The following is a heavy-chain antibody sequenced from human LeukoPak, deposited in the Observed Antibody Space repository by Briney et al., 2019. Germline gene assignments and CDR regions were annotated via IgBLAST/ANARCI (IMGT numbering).Heavy chain of an antibody. CDR2: ISGDGGRA. CDR1: GFIFSDYN. J-gene: IGHJ4*02. V-gene: IGHV3-43*02. CDR3: AKDVSGSIDS. Sequence: GGSLRLSCAASGFIFSDYNLHWVRQVPGKGLEWVSIISGDGGRASYADSVKGRVTISRDNSKNSLYLQMNSLRTEDTAFYYCAKDVSGSIDSWGQGTLVTVSS. D-gene: IGHD5/OR15-5a*01.